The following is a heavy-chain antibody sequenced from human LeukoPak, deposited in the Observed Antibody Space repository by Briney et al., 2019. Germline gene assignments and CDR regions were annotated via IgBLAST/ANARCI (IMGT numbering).Heavy chain of an antibody. V-gene: IGHV4-59*12. CDR1: GGSIGPFY. D-gene: IGHD3-16*01. Sequence: SETLSLTRSVSGGSIGPFYWSWIRQSPGKGLEWLGYISDTGGADYSPSLKSRVTISIDTSKNQISLKLTLVTVADTAVYFCARDFWQKRDRQWYYYGLDVWGQGTTVTVSS. CDR3: ARDFWQKRDRQWYYYGLDV. J-gene: IGHJ6*02. CDR2: ISDTGGA.